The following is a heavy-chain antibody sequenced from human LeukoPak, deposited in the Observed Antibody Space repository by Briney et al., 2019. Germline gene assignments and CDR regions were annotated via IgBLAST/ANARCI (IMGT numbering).Heavy chain of an antibody. CDR1: GGSISSYY. D-gene: IGHD3-3*01. V-gene: IGHV4-59*12. Sequence: PSETLSLTCTVSGGSISSYYWSWIRQPPGKGLEWIGYIYYSGSTNYNPSLKSRVTISVDTSKNQFSLKLSSVTAADTAVYYCAGGVNDFWSGYLYWFDPWGQGTLVTVSS. CDR2: IYYSGST. CDR3: AGGVNDFWSGYLYWFDP. J-gene: IGHJ5*02.